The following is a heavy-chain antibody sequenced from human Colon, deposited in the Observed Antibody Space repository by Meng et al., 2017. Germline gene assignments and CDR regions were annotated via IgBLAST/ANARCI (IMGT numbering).Heavy chain of an antibody. CDR2: IYYTGNT. V-gene: IGHV4-61*03. CDR3: ARVNGDFDEAWFDP. Sequence: VQLQESGPGLVRPSETLSLTFTVSGASVSSDSHYWSWIRQSPGKGLEWIGYIYYTGNTNYNPSLASRVSMSLDTSKNHFSLHLTSVTAADTAIYYCARVNGDFDEAWFDPWGQGTLVTVSS. D-gene: IGHD4-17*01. J-gene: IGHJ5*02. CDR1: GASVSSDSHY.